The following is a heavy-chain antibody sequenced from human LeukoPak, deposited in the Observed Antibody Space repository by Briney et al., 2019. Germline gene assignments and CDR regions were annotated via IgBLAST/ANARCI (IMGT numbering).Heavy chain of an antibody. V-gene: IGHV3-23*01. Sequence: GGSLRLSCAASGFTFSSYAMSWVRQAPGKGLEWVSAISGSGGTTYYADSVKGRFTISRDNSKNTLYLQMNSLRAEDTAVYYCAKGGHDSYGTYFDYWGRGTLVTVSS. CDR2: ISGSGGTT. CDR1: GFTFSSYA. D-gene: IGHD5-18*01. CDR3: AKGGHDSYGTYFDY. J-gene: IGHJ4*02.